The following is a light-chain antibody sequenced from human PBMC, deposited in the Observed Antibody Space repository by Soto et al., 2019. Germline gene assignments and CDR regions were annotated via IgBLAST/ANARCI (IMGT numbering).Light chain of an antibody. Sequence: EFVLTQSLGTLSLYTGERATLSCRASQSVSSSDLAWYQQKPGQAPRLLMYDASSRATGIPARFSGSGSGTEFTLTISSLQSEDFAVYYCQQRSDWPIPFGQGTRLEIK. CDR1: QSVSSSD. CDR3: QQRSDWPIP. J-gene: IGKJ5*01. V-gene: IGKV3D-20*02. CDR2: DAS.